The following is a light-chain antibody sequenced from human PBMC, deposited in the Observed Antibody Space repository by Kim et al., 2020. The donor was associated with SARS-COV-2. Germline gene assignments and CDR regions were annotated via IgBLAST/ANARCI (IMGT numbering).Light chain of an antibody. Sequence: ASVGDRVTITCRASQSISSYLNWYQQKPGKAPKLLIYAASSLQSGVPSRFGGSASGTDFTLTISSLQPEDFATYYCQQSYSTPRTFGQGTKVDIK. CDR2: AAS. CDR1: QSISSY. J-gene: IGKJ1*01. CDR3: QQSYSTPRT. V-gene: IGKV1-39*01.